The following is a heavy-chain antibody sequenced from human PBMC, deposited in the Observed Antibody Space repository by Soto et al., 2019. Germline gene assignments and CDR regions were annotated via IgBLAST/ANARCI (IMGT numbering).Heavy chain of an antibody. Sequence: ASVKVSCKASGYTFTSYDINWVRQATGQGLEWMGWMNPNSGNTGYAQKFQGRVTMTRNTSISTAYMELSSLRSEDTAVYYCARGRFYDYIWGSYRHDAFYIWGQGTMVTVSS. CDR1: GYTFTSYD. V-gene: IGHV1-8*01. D-gene: IGHD3-16*02. J-gene: IGHJ3*02. CDR3: ARGRFYDYIWGSYRHDAFYI. CDR2: MNPNSGNT.